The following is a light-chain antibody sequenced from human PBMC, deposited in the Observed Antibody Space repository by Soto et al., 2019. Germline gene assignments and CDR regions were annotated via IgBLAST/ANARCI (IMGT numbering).Light chain of an antibody. V-gene: IGKV3-20*01. CDR1: QSVSSGY. CDR3: QQYGSSPRT. CDR2: GAS. Sequence: EIVLTQSPGTLSLSPGERATLSCRASQSVSSGYLAWYQHKPGQAPRLLIFGASIRSAGIPDRFTGSGSGADFTLTISRLEPEDFAVYYCQQYGSSPRTFGQGTKVDNK. J-gene: IGKJ1*01.